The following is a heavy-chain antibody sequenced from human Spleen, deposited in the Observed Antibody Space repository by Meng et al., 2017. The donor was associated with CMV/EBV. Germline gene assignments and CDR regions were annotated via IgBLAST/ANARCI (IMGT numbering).Heavy chain of an antibody. CDR3: ARDLIFGVVMTRFDP. V-gene: IGHV1-18*04. J-gene: IGHJ5*02. CDR1: GYTFTGYY. CDR2: ISAYNGNT. Sequence: ASVKVSCKASGYTFTGYYMHWVRQAPGQGLEWMGWISAYNGNTNYAQKLQGRVTMTTDTSTSTAYMELRSLRSDDTAVYYCARDLIFGVVMTRFDPWGQGTLVTVSS. D-gene: IGHD3-3*01.